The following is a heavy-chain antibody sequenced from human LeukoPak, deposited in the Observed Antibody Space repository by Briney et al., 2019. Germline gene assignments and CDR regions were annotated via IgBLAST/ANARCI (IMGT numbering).Heavy chain of an antibody. CDR1: GGSISSYY. Sequence: SETLSLTCTVSGGSISSYYWSWIRQPPGKGLEWIGYIYYSGSTNYNPSLKSRVTISVDTSKNQFSLKLSSVTAADTAVYYCARAAPDEWELPYYYGMDVWGQGTTVTVSS. J-gene: IGHJ6*02. CDR3: ARAAPDEWELPYYYGMDV. V-gene: IGHV4-59*01. D-gene: IGHD1-26*01. CDR2: IYYSGST.